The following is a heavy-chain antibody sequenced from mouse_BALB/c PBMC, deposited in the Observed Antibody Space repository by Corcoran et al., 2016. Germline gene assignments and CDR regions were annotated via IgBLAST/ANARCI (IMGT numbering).Heavy chain of an antibody. CDR2: IYPYNDGT. V-gene: IGHV1S136*01. Sequence: EIQLQQSGPELVKPGASVKMSCKASGYTFTSYVMHWVKQEPGQGLEWIGYIYPYNDGTKYNEKFKGKATLTSDKSSSTAYMELSSLTSEDSAVYYCVREVPGGYPFDYWGQGTTLTVSS. D-gene: IGHD2-2*01. CDR3: VREVPGGYPFDY. J-gene: IGHJ2*01. CDR1: GYTFTSYV.